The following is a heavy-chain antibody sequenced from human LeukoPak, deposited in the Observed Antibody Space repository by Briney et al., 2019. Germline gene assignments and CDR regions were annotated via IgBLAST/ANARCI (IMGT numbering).Heavy chain of an antibody. CDR1: GFTFSTYA. Sequence: GGSLRLSCAASGFTFSTYAMHWVRQAPGKGLEWVALISYDGSKKYYADSVKGRFTISRDNSKSTLYLQMDSLRAEDTAVYYCARPPSYYYHYMDVWGKGTTVTVSS. CDR2: ISYDGSKK. CDR3: ARPPSYYYHYMDV. V-gene: IGHV3-30-3*01. J-gene: IGHJ6*03.